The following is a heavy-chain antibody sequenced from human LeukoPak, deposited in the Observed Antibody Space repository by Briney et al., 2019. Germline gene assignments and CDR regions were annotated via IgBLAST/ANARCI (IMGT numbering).Heavy chain of an antibody. D-gene: IGHD3-10*01. CDR3: ARPSPYGPFDY. CDR1: GYTFTGYY. J-gene: IGHJ4*02. V-gene: IGHV1-2*02. Sequence: ASVKVSCKASGYTFTGYYMHWVRQAPGQGLEWMGWINPNSGGTNYAQKFQGRVTMTRDTSTSTVHMAVSSLRSEDTAVYYCARPSPYGPFDYWGQGTLVTVSS. CDR2: INPNSGGT.